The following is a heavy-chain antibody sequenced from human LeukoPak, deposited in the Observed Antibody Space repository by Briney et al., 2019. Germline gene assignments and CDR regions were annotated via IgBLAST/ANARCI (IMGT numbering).Heavy chain of an antibody. CDR3: ARQSVWFGELSKLLLDY. D-gene: IGHD3-10*01. J-gene: IGHJ4*02. V-gene: IGHV4-39*07. Sequence: SETLSLTCTVSGGSISSSSYYWGWIRQPPGKGLEWIGSIYYSGSTYYNPSLKSRVTISVDTSKNQFSLKLNSETAADTAVYYCARQSVWFGELSKLLLDYWGQGTLVTVSS. CDR2: IYYSGST. CDR1: GGSISSSSYY.